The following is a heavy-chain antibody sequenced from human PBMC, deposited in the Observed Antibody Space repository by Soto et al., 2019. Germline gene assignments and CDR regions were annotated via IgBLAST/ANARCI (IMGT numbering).Heavy chain of an antibody. J-gene: IGHJ4*02. D-gene: IGHD5-12*01. CDR2: ISGSGGST. CDR3: ASPGGYSGYDYPLVDY. CDR1: GFTFSSYA. Sequence: GGSLSLSCAASGFTFSSYAMSWVRQAPGKGLEWVSAISGSGGSTYYADSVKGRFIISRDNSKNTLYLQMNSLRAEDTAVYYCASPGGYSGYDYPLVDYWGQGTLVTVSS. V-gene: IGHV3-23*01.